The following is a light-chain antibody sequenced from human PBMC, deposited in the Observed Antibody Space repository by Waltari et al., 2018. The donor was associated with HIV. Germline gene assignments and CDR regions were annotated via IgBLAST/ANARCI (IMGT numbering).Light chain of an antibody. J-gene: IGLJ1*01. CDR1: VLPQQY. Sequence: SYELTQPPSVSVSPGQTARITCPGDVLPQQYVYWYQQKPGQAPGLVIYKDSERPSGIPERFSGSSSGTTVTLTISGVQAEDEADYYCQSGDSSAPYVFGTGTKVTVL. CDR2: KDS. CDR3: QSGDSSAPYV. V-gene: IGLV3-25*03.